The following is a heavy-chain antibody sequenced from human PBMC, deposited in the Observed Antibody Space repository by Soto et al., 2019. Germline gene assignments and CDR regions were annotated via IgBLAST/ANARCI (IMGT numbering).Heavy chain of an antibody. CDR3: ARGPSGDKVDS. Sequence: QVQLQESGPGLVKPSQTLSLTCTVSGGSISTVNYWWSWIRQSPDMGLEWIGHIYNGGSTYNNPSVESXXTXSXXTSMNQLSLTLSSVSAADTAVYYCARGPSGDKVDSWGQGTLVTVSS. CDR1: GGSISTVNYW. CDR2: IYNGGST. D-gene: IGHD7-27*01. J-gene: IGHJ4*02. V-gene: IGHV4-30-4*01.